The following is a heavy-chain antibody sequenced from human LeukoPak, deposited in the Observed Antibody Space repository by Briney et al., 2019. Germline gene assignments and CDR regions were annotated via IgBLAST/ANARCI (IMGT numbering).Heavy chain of an antibody. CDR2: IIFSGSTL. J-gene: IGHJ3*02. V-gene: IGHV3-48*03. Sequence: PGGSLRLSCAASGFTFSNYEMNWVRQAPGEGLEWVSYIIFSGSTLYYADSVKGRFTITRDNTKNSISLEMDSLRAEETAFYYCARQRAIWGIREGFDIWGQGTMVTVSS. CDR3: ARQRAIWGIREGFDI. D-gene: IGHD3-16*01. CDR1: GFTFSNYE.